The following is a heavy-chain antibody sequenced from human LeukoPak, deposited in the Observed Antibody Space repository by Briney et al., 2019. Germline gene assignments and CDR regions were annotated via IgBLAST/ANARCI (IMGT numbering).Heavy chain of an antibody. Sequence: GGSLRLSCAASGFTFDDYGMSWVRQAPGKGLEWVSGINWNGGSTGYADSVKGRFTISRDNAKNSLYLRMNSLRAEDAALYYCARAGRIAARPGRTYFDYWGQGTLVTVSS. CDR2: INWNGGST. CDR1: GFTFDDYG. V-gene: IGHV3-20*04. D-gene: IGHD6-6*01. J-gene: IGHJ4*02. CDR3: ARAGRIAARPGRTYFDY.